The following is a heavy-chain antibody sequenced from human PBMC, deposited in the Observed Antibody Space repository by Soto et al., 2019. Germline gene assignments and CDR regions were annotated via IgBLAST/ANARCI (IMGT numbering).Heavy chain of an antibody. V-gene: IGHV1-3*01. J-gene: IGHJ6*03. D-gene: IGHD2-15*01. CDR1: GYTFTSYA. Sequence: ASVKVSCKASGYTFTSYAMHWVRQAPGQRLEWMGWINAGNGNTKYSQKFQGRVTITRDTSASTAYMELSSLRSEDTAVYYCATPPATHQSGPYYYYYMDVWGKGTKVTISS. CDR3: ATPPATHQSGPYYYYYMDV. CDR2: INAGNGNT.